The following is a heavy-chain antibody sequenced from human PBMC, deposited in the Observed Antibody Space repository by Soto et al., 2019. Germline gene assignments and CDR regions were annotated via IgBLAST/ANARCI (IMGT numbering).Heavy chain of an antibody. CDR1: GFTVSSNY. D-gene: IGHD6-19*01. J-gene: IGHJ4*02. CDR2: IYSGGST. Sequence: LRLSCAASGFTVSSNYMSWVRQAPGKGLEWVSVIYSGGSTYYADSVKGRFTISRDNSKNTLYLQMNSLRAEDTAVYYCVREGSYSSGWYPFDYWGQGTLVTVSS. CDR3: VREGSYSSGWYPFDY. V-gene: IGHV3-53*01.